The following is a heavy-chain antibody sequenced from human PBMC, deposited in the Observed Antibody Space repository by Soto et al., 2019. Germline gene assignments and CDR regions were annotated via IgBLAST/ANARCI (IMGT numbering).Heavy chain of an antibody. J-gene: IGHJ4*02. CDR2: IKSKTDGGTT. Sequence: EVQLVESGGGLVKPWGSLRLFCAASGFTFSNAWMSWVRQAPGKGLEWVGRIKSKTDGGTTDYAAPVKGRFTISRDDSKNTLYLQMNSLKTEDTAVYYCTTVAPYCSSTSCYGESYFDYWGQGTLVTVSS. D-gene: IGHD2-2*01. CDR1: GFTFSNAW. V-gene: IGHV3-15*01. CDR3: TTVAPYCSSTSCYGESYFDY.